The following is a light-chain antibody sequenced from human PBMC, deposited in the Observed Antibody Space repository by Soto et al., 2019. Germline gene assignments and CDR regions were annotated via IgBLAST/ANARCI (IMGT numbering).Light chain of an antibody. CDR2: GAS. J-gene: IGKJ1*01. V-gene: IGKV3-20*01. CDR1: QSVSSSY. Sequence: EIVLTQSPGTLSLSPGERATLSCRASQSVSSSYLAWYEQKPGQAPRLLIYGASSRAIGIPDRFSGSGSGTDFTLTVSRLEPEDFAVYYCHQYGISPWTFGQGTKVDIK. CDR3: HQYGISPWT.